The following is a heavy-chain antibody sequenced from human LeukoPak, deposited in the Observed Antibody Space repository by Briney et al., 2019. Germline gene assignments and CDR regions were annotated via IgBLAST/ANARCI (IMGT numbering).Heavy chain of an antibody. D-gene: IGHD4-17*01. CDR1: GYTFTSYG. CDR3: ARAHPTYGDYGANWFDP. CDR2: ISAYNGNT. Sequence: ASVKVSCKASGYTFTSYGISWVRQAPGQGLEWMGWISAYNGNTNYAQKLQGRVTMTTDTSTSTAYMELRSLRSDDTAVYCCARAHPTYGDYGANWFDPWGQGTLVTVSS. J-gene: IGHJ5*02. V-gene: IGHV1-18*01.